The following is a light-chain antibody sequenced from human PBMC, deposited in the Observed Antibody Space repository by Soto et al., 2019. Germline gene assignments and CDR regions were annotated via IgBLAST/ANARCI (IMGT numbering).Light chain of an antibody. Sequence: EIVLTQSPGTLSLSPGERATLSCMASQSVRTSYLAWYQQKPGQAPRLLIHGASSRATGIPDRFSGSGSGTDFTLTISRLEPEDFAVYYCQQYGSSGTFGQGTKVDIK. CDR1: QSVRTSY. J-gene: IGKJ1*01. CDR3: QQYGSSGT. CDR2: GAS. V-gene: IGKV3-20*01.